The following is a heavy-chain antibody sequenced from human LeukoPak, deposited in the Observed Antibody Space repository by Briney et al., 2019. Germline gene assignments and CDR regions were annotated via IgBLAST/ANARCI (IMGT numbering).Heavy chain of an antibody. CDR1: GASISSHY. Sequence: SETLSLTCSVSGASISSHYWSWIRQPPGKGLEWIGYIHYSGSTNCNPSLKSRVTISLDTSKNQFSLKLSSVTAADTAVYYCVRDSGSYYFDYWGQGTLVTVSS. J-gene: IGHJ4*02. V-gene: IGHV4-59*11. CDR3: VRDSGSYYFDY. D-gene: IGHD1-26*01. CDR2: IHYSGST.